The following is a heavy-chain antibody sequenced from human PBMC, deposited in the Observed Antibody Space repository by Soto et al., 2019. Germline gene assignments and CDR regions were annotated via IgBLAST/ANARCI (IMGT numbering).Heavy chain of an antibody. D-gene: IGHD1-7*01. J-gene: IGHJ4*02. V-gene: IGHV4-4*02. Sequence: QVQLQESGPGLVKPSGTLSLTCAVSGGSFTSNNWWTWVRQPPGQGLEWIGEIYRTGSTNYNPSLKRRVTISLDKSENQFSLTVASLAAADTAVYYFASPDPGTSVDYWGQGTLVTVSS. CDR1: GGSFTSNNW. CDR3: ASPDPGTSVDY. CDR2: IYRTGST.